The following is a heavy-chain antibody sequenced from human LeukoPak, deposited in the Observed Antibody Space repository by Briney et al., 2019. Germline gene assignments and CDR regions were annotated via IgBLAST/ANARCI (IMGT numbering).Heavy chain of an antibody. J-gene: IGHJ4*02. CDR3: ARGRLGMEGYFDY. CDR1: GGSISSYY. Sequence: SETLSLTCTVSGGSISSYYWSWIRQPPGKGLEWIGYIYYSGSTNYNPSLKSRVTISVDTSKNQFSLKLSSMTAADTAVYYCARGRLGMEGYFDYWGQGTLVTVSS. D-gene: IGHD7-27*01. CDR2: IYYSGST. V-gene: IGHV4-59*01.